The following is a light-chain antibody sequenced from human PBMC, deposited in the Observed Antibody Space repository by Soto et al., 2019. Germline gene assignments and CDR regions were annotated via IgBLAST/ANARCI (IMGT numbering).Light chain of an antibody. CDR1: SGDIGSYNR. CDR3: SSYTNINTRACV. J-gene: IGLJ1*01. Sequence: QSAVTQPASVSGSPGQSITISCTGTSGDIGSYNRVSWYQQHPGKAPKLIIYEVTDRPSGVSNRFSGSKSGNTASLTISGLQAEDEAEYYCSSYTNINTRACVFGTGTK. CDR2: EVT. V-gene: IGLV2-14*01.